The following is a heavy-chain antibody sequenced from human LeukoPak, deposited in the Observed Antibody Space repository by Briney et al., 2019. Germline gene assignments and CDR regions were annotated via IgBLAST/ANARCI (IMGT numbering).Heavy chain of an antibody. V-gene: IGHV3-23*01. CDR1: GFTFSSYA. Sequence: GGSLRLSCAASGFTFSSYAMNWVRQAPGKGLEWVSYISHTGSANSYADSVKGRVTISRDNSKNTLYLQVNSLRVEDTAVYYCAKDRLGAMMYFDFWGQGTLVTVSS. CDR2: ISHTGSAN. D-gene: IGHD1-26*01. CDR3: AKDRLGAMMYFDF. J-gene: IGHJ4*02.